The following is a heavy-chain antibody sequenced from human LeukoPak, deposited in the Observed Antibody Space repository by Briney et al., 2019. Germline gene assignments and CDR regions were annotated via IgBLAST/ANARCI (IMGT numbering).Heavy chain of an antibody. CDR2: ISYSGST. J-gene: IGHJ5*02. CDR1: GASISRHY. CDR3: ARYGRDDFGGNWFDP. Sequence: PSETLSLTCTVSGASISRHYWSWIRQPPGKGLEWIGHISYSGSTNYIPSLKSRVTISEDTSKSQFSLKLSAVTAADTAIYYCARYGRDDFGGNWFDPWGQGTLVTVSS. D-gene: IGHD4-23*01. V-gene: IGHV4-59*11.